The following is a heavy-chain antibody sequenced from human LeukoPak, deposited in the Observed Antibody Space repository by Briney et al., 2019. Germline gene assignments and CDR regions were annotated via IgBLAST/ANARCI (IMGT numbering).Heavy chain of an antibody. CDR2: IYYSGST. CDR1: GGSISSHY. V-gene: IGHV4-59*11. D-gene: IGHD2-15*01. Sequence: PSETLSLTCTVSGGSISSHYWSWIRQPPGKGLEWIGYIYYSGSTNYNPSLKSRVTISVDTSKNQFSLKLSSETAADTAVYYCARAPLNYCSGGSCYVDYFDYWGQGTLVTVSS. J-gene: IGHJ4*02. CDR3: ARAPLNYCSGGSCYVDYFDY.